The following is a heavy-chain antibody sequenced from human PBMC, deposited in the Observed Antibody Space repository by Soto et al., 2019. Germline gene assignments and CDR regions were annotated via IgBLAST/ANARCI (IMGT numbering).Heavy chain of an antibody. CDR1: GFTFSSYA. CDR3: ARVRYYYDSTLRPDDAFDI. J-gene: IGHJ3*02. V-gene: IGHV3-30-3*01. CDR2: ISYDGSNK. D-gene: IGHD3-22*01. Sequence: GGSLRLSCAASGFTFSSYAMHWVRQAPGKGLEWVAVISYDGSNKYYADSVKGRFTISRDNSKNTLYLQMNSLRAEDTAVYYCARVRYYYDSTLRPDDAFDIWGQGTMVTVSS.